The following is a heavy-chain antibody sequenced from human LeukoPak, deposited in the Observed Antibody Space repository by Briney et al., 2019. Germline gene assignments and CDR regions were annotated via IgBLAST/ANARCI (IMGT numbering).Heavy chain of an antibody. J-gene: IGHJ4*01. CDR2: INSDGITT. Sequence: PGGSLRLSCAASGFTFSSYWMHWVRQAPGKGLVWVSRINSDGITTRCADSVKGRFTISRDNAKSTLYLQMSSLRADDTALYYCAKGYGGSCYSSFDYWGHGTLVTVSS. CDR1: GFTFSSYW. D-gene: IGHD2-15*01. V-gene: IGHV3-74*01. CDR3: AKGYGGSCYSSFDY.